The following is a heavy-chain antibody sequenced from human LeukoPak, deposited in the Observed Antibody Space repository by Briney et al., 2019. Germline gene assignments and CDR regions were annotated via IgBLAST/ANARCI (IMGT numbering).Heavy chain of an antibody. Sequence: GGSLRLSCAASGFTFSSYGMHWVRQAPGKGLEWVAVIWYDGSNKYYADSVKGRFTISRDNSKNTLYLQMNSLRAEDTAVYYCARERGKGQRRGPFDYWGQGTLVTVSS. CDR1: GFTFSSYG. CDR2: IWYDGSNK. V-gene: IGHV3-33*01. J-gene: IGHJ4*02. CDR3: ARERGKGQRRGPFDY. D-gene: IGHD4-23*01.